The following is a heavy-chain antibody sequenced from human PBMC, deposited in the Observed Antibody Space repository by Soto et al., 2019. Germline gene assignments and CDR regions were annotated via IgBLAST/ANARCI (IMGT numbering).Heavy chain of an antibody. J-gene: IGHJ5*02. CDR3: ARDVRLYYYDSSDMNWFDP. CDR1: GGTFSSYA. D-gene: IGHD3-22*01. Sequence: QVQLVQSGAEVKKPGSSVKVSCKASGGTFSSYAISWVRQAPGQGLEWMGGIIPIFGTANYAQKFQGSVTITADESTSPAYMDLRSLRSEDTAVYYCARDVRLYYYDSSDMNWFDPWGQGTLVTVSS. CDR2: IIPIFGTA. V-gene: IGHV1-69*01.